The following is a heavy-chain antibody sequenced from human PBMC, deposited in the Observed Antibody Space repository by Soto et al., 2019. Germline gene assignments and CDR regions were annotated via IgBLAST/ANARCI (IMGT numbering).Heavy chain of an antibody. V-gene: IGHV4-59*01. D-gene: IGHD4-17*01. CDR3: ARVVTVTLDY. Sequence: PSETLSLTCSVSGGSITSYYLTWIRQPPGKGLEWIGYIYHSGTTVYNPSLKSRVTMSVDTSKNQFSLELKSLTAADTAVYYCARVVTVTLDYWGQGAPVTVSS. CDR1: GGSITSYY. CDR2: IYHSGTT. J-gene: IGHJ4*02.